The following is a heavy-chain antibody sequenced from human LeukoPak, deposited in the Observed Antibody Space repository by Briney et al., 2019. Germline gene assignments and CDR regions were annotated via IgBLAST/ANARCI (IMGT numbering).Heavy chain of an antibody. CDR2: ISWNSGSI. D-gene: IGHD3-3*01. CDR3: AKDIGRFLEWLGFDP. CDR1: GFTFDDYA. J-gene: IGHJ5*02. Sequence: GGSLRLSCAASGFTFDDYAIHWVRHAPGKGLEWVSGISWNSGSIGYADSVKGRFTISRDNAKNSLYLQMNSLRAEDTALYYCAKDIGRFLEWLGFDPWGQGTLVTVSS. V-gene: IGHV3-9*01.